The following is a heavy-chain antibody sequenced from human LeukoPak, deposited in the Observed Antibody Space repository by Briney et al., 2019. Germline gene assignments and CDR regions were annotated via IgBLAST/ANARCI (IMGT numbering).Heavy chain of an antibody. J-gene: IGHJ4*02. CDR2: INRNSGGT. D-gene: IGHD3-10*01. Sequence: ASVKVSCKASGYTFTGYYMHWVRQAPGQGLEWMGWINRNSGGTNYAQKFQGRVTMTRDTSISTAYMELSRLRSDDTAVYYCARDGSYDLRRDYWGQGTLVTVSS. CDR3: ARDGSYDLRRDY. V-gene: IGHV1-2*02. CDR1: GYTFTGYY.